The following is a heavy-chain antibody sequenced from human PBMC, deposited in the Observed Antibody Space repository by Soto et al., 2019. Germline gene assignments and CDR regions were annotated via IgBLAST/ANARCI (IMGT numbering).Heavy chain of an antibody. CDR3: ARDVSAAVAGYYYYYGMDV. CDR2: INPNSGGT. D-gene: IGHD6-19*01. V-gene: IGHV1-2*04. CDR1: GYTFTGYY. Sequence: ASVKVSCKASGYTFTGYYMHWVRQAPGQGLEWMGWINPNSGGTNYAQKFQGWVTMTRDTSISTAYMELSRLRSDDTAVYYCARDVSAAVAGYYYYYGMDVWGQGTTVTVSS. J-gene: IGHJ6*02.